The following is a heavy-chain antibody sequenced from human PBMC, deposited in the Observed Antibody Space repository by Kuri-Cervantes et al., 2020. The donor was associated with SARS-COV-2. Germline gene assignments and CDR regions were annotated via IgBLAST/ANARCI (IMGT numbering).Heavy chain of an antibody. J-gene: IGHJ4*02. CDR2: ISSSSSYI. CDR3: ARVPNVVPAAIGGGY. V-gene: IGHV3-21*01. D-gene: IGHD2-2*02. Sequence: GESLKISCAASGFTFDDYAMHWVRQAPGKGLEWVSSISSSSSYIYYADSVKGRFTISRDNAKNSLYLQMNSLRAEDTAVYYCARVPNVVPAAIGGGYWGQGTLVTVSS. CDR1: GFTFDDYA.